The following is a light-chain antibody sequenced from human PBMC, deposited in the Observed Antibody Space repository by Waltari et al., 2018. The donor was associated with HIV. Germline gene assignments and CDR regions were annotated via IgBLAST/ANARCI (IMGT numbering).Light chain of an antibody. V-gene: IGLV1-47*01. CDR3: AAWDDSLNGFYV. CDR1: SPNIGPTY. CDR2: RDN. J-gene: IGLJ1*01. Sequence: HSVLTQPPPASATPGQRVTLSCSGLSPNIGPTYVFWYQPLPGTAPQLLIFRDNERPSGVPDRFSGSRSGTAASLVISGLRSEDEAEYYCAAWDDSLNGFYVFGSGTRVTVL.